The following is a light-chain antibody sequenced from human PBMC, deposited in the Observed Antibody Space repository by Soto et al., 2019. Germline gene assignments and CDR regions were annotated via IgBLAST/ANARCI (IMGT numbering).Light chain of an antibody. V-gene: IGLV2-14*01. CDR1: SSDVGGYIY. Sequence: ALTQPASVSGYPGQAITISCTGTSSDVGGYIYVSWYQQHPGKAPKLMIYEVSNRPSGVSNRFSGSKSGNTASLTISGLQAEDEADYYCSSYTSSSSRVFGTGTKVTVL. CDR3: SSYTSSSSRV. CDR2: EVS. J-gene: IGLJ1*01.